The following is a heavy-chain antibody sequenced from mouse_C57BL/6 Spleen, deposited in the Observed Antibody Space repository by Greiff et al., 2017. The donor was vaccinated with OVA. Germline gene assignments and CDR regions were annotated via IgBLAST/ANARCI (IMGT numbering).Heavy chain of an antibody. Sequence: EVKLQESGPELVKPGASVKMSCKASGYTFTDYNMHWVKQSHGKSLEWIGYINPNNGGTSYNQKFKGKATLTVNKSSSTAYMELRSLTSEDSAVYYCAREREKGPWFAYWGQGTLVTVSA. CDR3: AREREKGPWFAY. CDR1: GYTFTDYN. D-gene: IGHD3-3*01. CDR2: INPNNGGT. J-gene: IGHJ3*01. V-gene: IGHV1-22*01.